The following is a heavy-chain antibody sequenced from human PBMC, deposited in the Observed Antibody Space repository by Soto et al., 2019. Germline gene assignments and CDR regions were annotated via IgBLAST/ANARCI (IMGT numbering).Heavy chain of an antibody. J-gene: IGHJ6*03. CDR2: ISWHSRSV. CDR1: GFIFDDYA. Sequence: PLRPSCAPSGFIFDDYAMHWVRQVPGRGLEWVSGISWHSRSVAYADSVKGRFTISRDSANLYLQMNSLRSEDSALYYCAKGADMLDYYYFMDVWGKGTTVTVSS. V-gene: IGHV3-9*01. CDR3: AKGADMLDYYYFMDV. D-gene: IGHD3-10*02.